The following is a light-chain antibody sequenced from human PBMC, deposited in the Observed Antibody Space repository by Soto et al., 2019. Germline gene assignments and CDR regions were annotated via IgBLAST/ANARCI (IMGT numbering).Light chain of an antibody. Sequence: EIVMTQSPVTLSVSPGERATLSCRASQSVGNSHVAWYQQRRGLPPRLLIYGASNRATGIPDRFSGSGSGADFTLTISRLEPEDFAVYFCQQYGNSPPGTFGQGTRLEIK. V-gene: IGKV3-20*01. CDR3: QQYGNSPPGT. CDR1: QSVGNSH. J-gene: IGKJ5*01. CDR2: GAS.